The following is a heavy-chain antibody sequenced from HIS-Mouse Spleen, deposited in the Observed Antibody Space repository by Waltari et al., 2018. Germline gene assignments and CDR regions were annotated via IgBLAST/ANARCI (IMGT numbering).Heavy chain of an antibody. CDR3: ARGEGRELKVDY. CDR2: IYYSGST. Sequence: QVQLQESGPGLVKPSQTLSLTCTVSGGSIRSGGYFWIWIRQHPGKGLEWIGYIYYSGSTYYNPSLKSRVTISVDTSKNQFSLKLSSVTAADTAVYYCARGEGRELKVDYWGQGTLVTVSS. CDR1: GGSIRSGGYF. V-gene: IGHV4-31*03. D-gene: IGHD1-7*01. J-gene: IGHJ4*02.